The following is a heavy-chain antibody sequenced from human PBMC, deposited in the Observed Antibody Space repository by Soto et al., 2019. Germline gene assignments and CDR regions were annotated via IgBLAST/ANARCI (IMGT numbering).Heavy chain of an antibody. CDR3: ARGMSRASSWFDY. CDR1: GLPLSNYG. V-gene: IGHV3-33*01. CDR2: IWYDGGNK. J-gene: IGHJ4*02. Sequence: QVQLVESGGGVVQPGGSLGLSCEASGLPLSNYGMHWVRQAQGKGLEGVAIIWYDGGNKYFADSVRGRFTISRDNSKNTLYLQMNSLRAEDTAVYYCARGMSRASSWFDYWGQGTLVTVSS. D-gene: IGHD6-13*01.